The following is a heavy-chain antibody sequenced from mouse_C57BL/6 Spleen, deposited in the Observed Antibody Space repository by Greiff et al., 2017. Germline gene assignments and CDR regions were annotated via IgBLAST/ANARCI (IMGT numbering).Heavy chain of an antibody. Sequence: QVQLQQSGPELVKPGASVKISCKASGYAFSSSWMNWVKQRPGKGLEWIGRIYPGDGDTNYNGKFKGKATLTADKSSSTAYMQLSSLTSEDSAVYFCARSGDYYGSSSPYGGQGTLVTVSA. CDR1: GYAFSSSW. V-gene: IGHV1-82*01. J-gene: IGHJ3*01. CDR2: IYPGDGDT. CDR3: ARSGDYYGSSSPY. D-gene: IGHD1-1*01.